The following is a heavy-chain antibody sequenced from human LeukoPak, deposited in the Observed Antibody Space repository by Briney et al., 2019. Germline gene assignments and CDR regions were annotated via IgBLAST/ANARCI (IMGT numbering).Heavy chain of an antibody. CDR3: ARGRRAYYYYYYYYMDA. J-gene: IGHJ6*03. CDR2: INHSGST. Sequence: PSETLSLTCAVYGGSFSGYYWSWIRQPPGKGLEWIGEINHSGSTNYNPSLKSRVTISVDTSKNQFSLKLSSVTAADTAVYYCARGRRAYYYYYYYYMDAWGKGTTVTVSS. CDR1: GGSFSGYY. D-gene: IGHD2-21*01. V-gene: IGHV4-34*01.